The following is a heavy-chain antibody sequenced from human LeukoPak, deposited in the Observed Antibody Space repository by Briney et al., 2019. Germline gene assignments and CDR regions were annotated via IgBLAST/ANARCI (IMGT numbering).Heavy chain of an antibody. J-gene: IGHJ4*02. D-gene: IGHD5-12*01. CDR1: GGSISSTSYY. V-gene: IGHV4-39*01. Sequence: SETLSLTCTVSGGSISSTSYYWGWIRQPPGKGLEWIGSIYYSGGTYYNPSLKSRVTISVDTSKNQFSLKLSSVTAADTAVYYCARHVWLQSGGLYYFDYWGQGTLVTVSS. CDR2: IYYSGGT. CDR3: ARHVWLQSGGLYYFDY.